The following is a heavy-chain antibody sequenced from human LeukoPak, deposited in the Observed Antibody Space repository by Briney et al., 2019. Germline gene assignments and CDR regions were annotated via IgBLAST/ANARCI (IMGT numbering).Heavy chain of an antibody. Sequence: GSLRLSCAASGFTFSSYSMNWVRQPPGKGLEWIGEINHSGSTNYNPSLKSRVTISVDTSKNQFSLKLSSVTAADTAVYYCARGYNGDYGGDYYFDYWGQGTLVTVSS. J-gene: IGHJ4*02. CDR3: ARGYNGDYGGDYYFDY. CDR1: GFTFSSYS. D-gene: IGHD4-17*01. V-gene: IGHV4-34*01. CDR2: INHSGST.